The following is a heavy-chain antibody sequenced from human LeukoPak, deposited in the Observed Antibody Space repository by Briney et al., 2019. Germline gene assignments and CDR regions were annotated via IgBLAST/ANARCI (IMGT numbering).Heavy chain of an antibody. CDR3: ARAGSGYSYGYGNWYFDL. Sequence: PGGSLRLSCAASGFTFDEYGMSWVRQAPGKGLEWGSGINWNGGSTGYADSVKGRFTISRDNAKNSLYLQMNSLRAEDTALYYCARAGSGYSYGYGNWYFDLWGRGTLVTVSS. V-gene: IGHV3-20*04. CDR2: INWNGGST. D-gene: IGHD5-18*01. CDR1: GFTFDEYG. J-gene: IGHJ2*01.